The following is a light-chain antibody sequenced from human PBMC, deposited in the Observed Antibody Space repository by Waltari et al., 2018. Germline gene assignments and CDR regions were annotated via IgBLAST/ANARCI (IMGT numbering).Light chain of an antibody. CDR3: CSYAGNYVWV. J-gene: IGLJ3*02. V-gene: IGLV2-23*02. Sequence: QSALTQPAAMSGSPGQSVTISCTGARSDIGRYDVVSWYQQHPGHAPKLVISDVSKRPSGVSDRFSGSKSGETAALTISGLQFEDEADYYCCSYAGNYVWVFGGGPRLTVL. CDR1: RSDIGRYDV. CDR2: DVS.